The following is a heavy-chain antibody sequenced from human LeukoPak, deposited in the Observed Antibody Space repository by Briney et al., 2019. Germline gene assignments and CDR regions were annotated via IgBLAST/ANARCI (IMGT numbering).Heavy chain of an antibody. V-gene: IGHV4-59*01. CDR3: ARDGYSSGWSPDPYFDY. Sequence: SETLSLTCTVSGGSISNYYWSWIRQPPGKGLEWIGYIYYSGSTNYNPSLRSRVTISVDTSKSQFSLKLSSVTAADTAVYYCARDGYSSGWSPDPYFDYWGQGTLVTVSS. D-gene: IGHD6-19*01. J-gene: IGHJ4*02. CDR1: GGSISNYY. CDR2: IYYSGST.